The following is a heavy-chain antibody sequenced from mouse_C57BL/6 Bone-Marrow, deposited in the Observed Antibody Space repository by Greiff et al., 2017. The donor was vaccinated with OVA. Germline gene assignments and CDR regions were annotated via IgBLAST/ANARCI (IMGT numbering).Heavy chain of an antibody. D-gene: IGHD2-3*01. J-gene: IGHJ2*01. Sequence: QVTLKESGPGLLQPSQTLSLTCSFSGFSLSTFGMGVGWLRQPPGKGLEWLAHTWWDDDQYYNPALKSRLTISKDTSTNQVVLKSANVDTADTATYYCARRAERWLPRFDYWGEGATLTVSS. CDR1: GFSLSTFGMG. V-gene: IGHV8-8*01. CDR3: ARRAERWLPRFDY. CDR2: TWWDDDQ.